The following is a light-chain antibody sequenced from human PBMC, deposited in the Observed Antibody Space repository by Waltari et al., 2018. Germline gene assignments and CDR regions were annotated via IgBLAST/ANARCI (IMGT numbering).Light chain of an antibody. J-gene: IGKJ5*01. CDR1: QSVLYSSNNKNY. CDR3: QQYYSTRPIT. Sequence: DIVMTQSPDSLAVSLGERATINSKSSQSVLYSSNNKNYLACYQQKPGQPPKLLIYWASTRESGVPDRFSGSGSGTDFTLTISSLQAEDVAVYYCQQYYSTRPITFGQGTRLEIK. V-gene: IGKV4-1*01. CDR2: WAS.